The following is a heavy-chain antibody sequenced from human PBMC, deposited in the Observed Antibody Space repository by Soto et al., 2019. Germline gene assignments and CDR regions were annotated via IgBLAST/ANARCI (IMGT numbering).Heavy chain of an antibody. CDR2: IYYSGST. CDR3: ARSIAAAGKGNWFDP. V-gene: IGHV4-59*01. D-gene: IGHD6-13*01. J-gene: IGHJ5*02. Sequence: PSETLSLTCTVSGGSISSYYWSWIRQPPGKGLGWIGYIYYSGSTNYNPSLKSRVTISVDTSKNQFSLKLSSVTAADTAVYYCARSIAAAGKGNWFDPWGQGTLVTVSS. CDR1: GGSISSYY.